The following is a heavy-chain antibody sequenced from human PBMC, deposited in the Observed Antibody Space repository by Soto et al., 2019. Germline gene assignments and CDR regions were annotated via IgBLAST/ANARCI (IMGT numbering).Heavy chain of an antibody. CDR3: AKVAYSGSYLDY. J-gene: IGHJ4*02. V-gene: IGHV3-30*18. Sequence: QVQLVESGGGVVQPGRSLRLSCEASGFTFSSYGMHWVRQAPGKGLEWVAVISYDGSNKYYADSVKGRFTISRDNSKNTLYLQMNSLRADDTAVYYCAKVAYSGSYLDYWGQGTLVTVSS. D-gene: IGHD1-26*01. CDR2: ISYDGSNK. CDR1: GFTFSSYG.